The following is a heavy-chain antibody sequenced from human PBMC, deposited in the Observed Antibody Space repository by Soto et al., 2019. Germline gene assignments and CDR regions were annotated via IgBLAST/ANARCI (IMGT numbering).Heavy chain of an antibody. V-gene: IGHV3-15*01. CDR1: GFPFNNAS. J-gene: IGHJ4*02. D-gene: IGHD1-1*01. CDR3: TTDTKQ. CDR2: FQTKADGGTI. Sequence: GGSLRLSCAASGFPFNNASMSWVRQAPGKGLEWVGRFQTKADGGTIDYTAPVKGRFAISRDDSKNTLYLQMNSLKIEDTAVYYCTTDTKQWGQGTLVTVSS.